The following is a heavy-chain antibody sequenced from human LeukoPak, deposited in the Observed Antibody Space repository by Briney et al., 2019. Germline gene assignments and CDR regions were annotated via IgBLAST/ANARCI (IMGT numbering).Heavy chain of an antibody. V-gene: IGHV3-21*01. D-gene: IGHD3-10*01. J-gene: IGHJ5*02. CDR2: ISSSSSYI. CDR3: AGSLWFGDSGWFDP. Sequence: PGGSLRLSCAASGFTFSSYSMNWVRQAPGKGLEWVSSISSSSSYIYHADSVKGRFTISRDNAKNSLYLQMNSLRAEDTAVYYCAGSLWFGDSGWFDPWGQGTLVTVPS. CDR1: GFTFSSYS.